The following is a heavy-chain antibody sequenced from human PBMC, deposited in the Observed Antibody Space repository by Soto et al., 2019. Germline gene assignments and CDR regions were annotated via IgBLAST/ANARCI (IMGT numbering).Heavy chain of an antibody. J-gene: IGHJ6*02. Sequence: GGSLRLSCAASGFTVSSNYMNWVRQAPAKGLEWVSVIYMGGNTHYSDSVRGRFTMSRDDSKNTLYLQMNSLRVEDTAVSFCVRDLVTWTAVDDMDVSGRGTTITVSS. CDR1: GFTVSSNY. CDR3: VRDLVTWTAVDDMDV. V-gene: IGHV3-66*01. CDR2: IYMGGNT. D-gene: IGHD6-13*01.